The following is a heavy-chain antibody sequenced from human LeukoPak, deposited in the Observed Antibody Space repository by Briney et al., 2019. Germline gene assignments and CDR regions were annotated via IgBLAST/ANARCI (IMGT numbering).Heavy chain of an antibody. V-gene: IGHV1-8*02. J-gene: IGHJ4*02. Sequence: ASVKVSCKASGGTFSSYAISWVRQAPGQGLEWMGWMNPNSGNTGYAQKFQGRVTMTRNTSISTAYMELSSLRSEDTAVYYCARSLSSGSAYWGQGTLVTVSS. CDR3: ARSLSSGSAY. CDR2: MNPNSGNT. D-gene: IGHD6-19*01. CDR1: GGTFSSYA.